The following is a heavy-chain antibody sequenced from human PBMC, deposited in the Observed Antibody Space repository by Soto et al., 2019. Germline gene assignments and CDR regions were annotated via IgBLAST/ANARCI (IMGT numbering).Heavy chain of an antibody. D-gene: IGHD3-22*01. Sequence: GGSLRLSCAASGFTFSNAWMNWVRQAPGKGLEWVGRIKSKTDGGTTDYAAPVKGRFTISRDESKNTQYLQMNSLKTEDTAVYYCTTALVYDSSGYYYEDFDYWGQGTLVTVSS. V-gene: IGHV3-15*07. J-gene: IGHJ4*02. CDR1: GFTFSNAW. CDR3: TTALVYDSSGYYYEDFDY. CDR2: IKSKTDGGTT.